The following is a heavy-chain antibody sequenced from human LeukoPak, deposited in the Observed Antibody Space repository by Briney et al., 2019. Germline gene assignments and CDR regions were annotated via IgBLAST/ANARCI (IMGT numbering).Heavy chain of an antibody. CDR1: GFTFSSYW. Sequence: GGSLRLSCATSGFTFSSYWMSWVRQAPGKGLEWVANIKQDGSERYYVDSVKGRFTISRDNAKNSLYLQMNSLRAEDTAIYCCARALYYFDSSSYSGMGGYWGQGTLVTVSS. D-gene: IGHD3-22*01. CDR3: ARALYYFDSSSYSGMGGY. V-gene: IGHV3-7*03. J-gene: IGHJ4*02. CDR2: IKQDGSER.